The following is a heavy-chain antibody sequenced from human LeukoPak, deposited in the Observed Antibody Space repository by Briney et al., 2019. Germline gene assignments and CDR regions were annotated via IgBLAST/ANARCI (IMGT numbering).Heavy chain of an antibody. V-gene: IGHV3-9*01. J-gene: IGHJ4*02. D-gene: IGHD6-19*01. Sequence: GGSLRLSCAASGFTFDDYAMHWDRQAPGKGLEWVSGITWNSDIIGYADSVKGRFTISRDNSKSTLYLQMNSLRAEDTAVYYCAKALLSSGYYYFDYWGQGTLVTVSS. CDR3: AKALLSSGYYYFDY. CDR2: ITWNSDII. CDR1: GFTFDDYA.